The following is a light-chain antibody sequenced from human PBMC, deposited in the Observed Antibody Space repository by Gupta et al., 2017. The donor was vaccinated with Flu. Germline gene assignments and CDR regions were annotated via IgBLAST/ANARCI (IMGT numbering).Light chain of an antibody. CDR2: TNN. CDR1: SSNIGRNT. Sequence: QSVLTQPPSASGTPGQRVTLSCSGSSSNIGRNTVNWYHQSPGTAPRLLSYTNNQRPPGVPDRFSASKSGTSASLAISGLQSGDEADYYCASWDDSRNGQVFGGGTKLTVL. CDR3: ASWDDSRNGQV. V-gene: IGLV1-44*01. J-gene: IGLJ3*02.